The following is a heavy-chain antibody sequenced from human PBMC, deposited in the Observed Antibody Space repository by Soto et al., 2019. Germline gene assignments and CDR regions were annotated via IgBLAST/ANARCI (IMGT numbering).Heavy chain of an antibody. CDR2: IWYDGSNK. Sequence: GGSLRLSCAASGFTFSSYGMHWVRQAPGKGLEWVAVIWYDGSNKYYADSVKGRFTISRDNSKNTLYLQMNSLRAEDTAVYYCARGGVISPHEFDYWGQGTLVTVSS. D-gene: IGHD3-10*01. CDR3: ARGGVISPHEFDY. CDR1: GFTFSSYG. V-gene: IGHV3-33*01. J-gene: IGHJ4*02.